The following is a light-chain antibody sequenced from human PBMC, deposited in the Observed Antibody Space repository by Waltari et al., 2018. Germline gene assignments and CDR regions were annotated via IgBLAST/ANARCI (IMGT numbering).Light chain of an antibody. CDR2: EVS. Sequence: QSALTQPASVSATHGQSITIPCNGNNRQVRDYNLDTVYQQHPAKAPQLLIFEVSKRPTGVSNRFSAAKSGNTASMTISGLQAEDEATYHCCSYAGTNTWVFGGGTKVTVL. CDR1: NRQVRDYNL. J-gene: IGLJ2*01. V-gene: IGLV2-23*02. CDR3: CSYAGTNTWV.